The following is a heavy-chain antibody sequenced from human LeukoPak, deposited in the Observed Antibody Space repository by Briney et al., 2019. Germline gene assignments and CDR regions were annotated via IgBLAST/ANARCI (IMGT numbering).Heavy chain of an antibody. CDR3: ARDLFGDDILTGYSL. J-gene: IGHJ4*02. V-gene: IGHV4-39*07. D-gene: IGHD3-9*01. Sequence: SETLSLTCTVSGGSISSSSYYWGWIRQPPGKGLEWIGSIYYSGSTYYNPSLKSRVTISVDTSKNRFSLKLSSVTAADTAVYYCARDLFGDDILTGYSLWGQGTLVTVSS. CDR1: GGSISSSSYY. CDR2: IYYSGST.